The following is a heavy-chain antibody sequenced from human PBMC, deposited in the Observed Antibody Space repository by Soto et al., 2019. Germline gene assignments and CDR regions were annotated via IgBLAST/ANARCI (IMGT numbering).Heavy chain of an antibody. CDR3: ARTVVVVVSNIPDYFDY. CDR1: AGYLERSIYF. D-gene: IGHD2-21*01. V-gene: IGHV4-39*07. CDR2: MHNSGRA. Sequence: PSETLSLTCSVSAGYLERSIYFWGWIRQSPGKGLEWIGGMHNSGRAHYSPSLRSRVSISLDRSKNQFSLKMNSVSAADTAMYYCARTVVVVVSNIPDYFDYWGQGAQVTVSS. J-gene: IGHJ4*02.